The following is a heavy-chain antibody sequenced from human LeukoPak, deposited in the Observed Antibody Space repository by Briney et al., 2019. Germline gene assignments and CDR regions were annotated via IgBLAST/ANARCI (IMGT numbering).Heavy chain of an antibody. CDR3: ARDYGGKFDY. D-gene: IGHD4-23*01. V-gene: IGHV4-59*02. J-gene: IGHJ4*02. Sequence: SETLSLTCTVSGGSVSTYYWNWIRQPPGKGLEWIGYIYYSGSTKYNPSLKSRVTISVDTSKNQFSLKLSSVTAADTAVYYCARDYGGKFDYWGQGTLVTVSS. CDR1: GGSVSTYY. CDR2: IYYSGST.